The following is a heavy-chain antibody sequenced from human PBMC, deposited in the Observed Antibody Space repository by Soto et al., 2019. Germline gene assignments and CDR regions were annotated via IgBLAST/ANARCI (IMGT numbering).Heavy chain of an antibody. Sequence: SVKVSCKASGGTFSSYAISWVRQAPGQGLERMGGIIPIFGTANYAQKFQGRVTITADESTSTAYMELSSLRSEDTAVYYCARNPQYSSSWYDWFDPWGQGTLVTVSS. V-gene: IGHV1-69*13. CDR3: ARNPQYSSSWYDWFDP. J-gene: IGHJ5*02. CDR2: IIPIFGTA. D-gene: IGHD6-13*01. CDR1: GGTFSSYA.